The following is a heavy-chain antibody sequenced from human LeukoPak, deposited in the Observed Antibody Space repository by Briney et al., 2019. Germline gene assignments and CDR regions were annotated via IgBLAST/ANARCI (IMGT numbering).Heavy chain of an antibody. CDR2: INPNSGGT. V-gene: IGHV1-2*02. CDR3: ARSHFWSGYQYYFDY. J-gene: IGHJ4*02. D-gene: IGHD3-3*01. Sequence: GASVKVSCKASGYTFTGYYMHWVRQAPGQGLEWMGWINPNSGGTNYAQKFQGRVTMTRDTSISTAYMELSRLRSDDTAVYYCARSHFWSGYQYYFDYWGQGALVTVSS. CDR1: GYTFTGYY.